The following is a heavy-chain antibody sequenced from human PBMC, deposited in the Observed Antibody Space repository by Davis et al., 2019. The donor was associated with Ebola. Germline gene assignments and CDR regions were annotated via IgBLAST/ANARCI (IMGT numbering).Heavy chain of an antibody. Sequence: ASVQVSCKASRYTFTNYGITWVRQAPRQGLEWMGWINPHHGNTHHAQNLHGRVIMTSDTATTTAYMEVGSLRSDDTAVYYCARDGLTTPSTPHYYYGMDVWGQGTTVTVSS. J-gene: IGHJ6*02. CDR1: RYTFTNYG. V-gene: IGHV1-18*04. CDR2: INPHHGNT. CDR3: ARDGLTTPSTPHYYYGMDV. D-gene: IGHD4-11*01.